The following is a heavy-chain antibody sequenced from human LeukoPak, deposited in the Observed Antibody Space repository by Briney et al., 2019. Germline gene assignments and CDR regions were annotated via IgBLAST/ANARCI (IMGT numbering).Heavy chain of an antibody. CDR1: GGSISSNNW. V-gene: IGHV4-4*02. CDR3: ASTAHDYGGHSPDY. J-gene: IGHJ4*02. D-gene: IGHD4-23*01. CDR2: IYHSGST. Sequence: SETLSLTCAVSGGSISSNNWWGWVRQPPGKGLEWIGYIYHSGSTYYNPSLKSRVTISVDRSKNQFSLKLSSVTAADTAVYYCASTAHDYGGHSPDYWGQGTLVTVSS.